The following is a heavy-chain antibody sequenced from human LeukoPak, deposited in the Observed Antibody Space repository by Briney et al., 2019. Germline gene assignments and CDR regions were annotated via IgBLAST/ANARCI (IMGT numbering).Heavy chain of an antibody. Sequence: SETLSLTCTVSGSSISSGDFYWSWIRQSPGQGLEWIGYIYYSGDTYYNPSLKSRVAISVDTSKNQFSLKLRSVTAADTAVYYCARSHWHYYDSSGYYLGRTDAFDVWGQGTMVTVSS. D-gene: IGHD3-22*01. CDR2: IYYSGDT. CDR1: GSSISSGDFY. CDR3: ARSHWHYYDSSGYYLGRTDAFDV. J-gene: IGHJ3*01. V-gene: IGHV4-30-4*02.